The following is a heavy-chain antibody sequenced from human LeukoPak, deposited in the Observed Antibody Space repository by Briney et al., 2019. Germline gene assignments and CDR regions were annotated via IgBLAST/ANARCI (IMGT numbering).Heavy chain of an antibody. CDR2: ISSSSSYI. D-gene: IGHD3-10*01. V-gene: IGHV3-21*01. Sequence: GGSLRLSCAASGFTFSSYSMNWVRQAPGKGLEWVSSISSSSSYIYYADSVKGRFTISRDNAKNSLYLQMNSLRAEDTAVYYCAKDPIRGVRPYYFSSWGQGTLVTVSS. J-gene: IGHJ4*02. CDR3: AKDPIRGVRPYYFSS. CDR1: GFTFSSYS.